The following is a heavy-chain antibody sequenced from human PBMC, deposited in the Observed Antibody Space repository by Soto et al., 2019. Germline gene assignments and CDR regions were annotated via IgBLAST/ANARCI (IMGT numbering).Heavy chain of an antibody. CDR3: ARQWFGELDAFDI. J-gene: IGHJ3*02. CDR2: IYYSGST. CDR1: GGSISSSSYY. D-gene: IGHD3-10*01. Sequence: SETLSLTCTVSGGSISSSSYYWGWIRQPPGKGLEWIGSIYYSGSTYYKPSLKSRVTISVDTSKNQFSLKLSSVTAADTAVYYCARQWFGELDAFDIWGQGTMVTVSS. V-gene: IGHV4-39*01.